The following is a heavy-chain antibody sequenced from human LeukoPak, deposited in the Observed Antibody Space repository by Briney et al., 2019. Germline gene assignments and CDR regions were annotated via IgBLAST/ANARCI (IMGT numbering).Heavy chain of an antibody. Sequence: SETLSLTCAVYGGSFSGYYWSWIRQPPGKGLEWIGEINHSGSTNYNPSLKSRVTISVDTSKNQFSLELSSVTAADTAVYYCARRPAGIYYYYYMDVWGKGTTVTISS. CDR1: GGSFSGYY. CDR2: INHSGST. D-gene: IGHD6-19*01. CDR3: ARRPAGIYYYYYMDV. J-gene: IGHJ6*03. V-gene: IGHV4-34*01.